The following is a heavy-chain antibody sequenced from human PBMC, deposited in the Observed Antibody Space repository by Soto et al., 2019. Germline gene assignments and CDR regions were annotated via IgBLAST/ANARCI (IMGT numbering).Heavy chain of an antibody. J-gene: IGHJ5*02. Sequence: SETLSLTSTVSGGSIATSSYFWAWIRRPPGKGQEWIGSIDYRGTIYNNPSLKSRVTISVDTSKNHFSLKLDSVTAADTALYYCSRRAPEGFHPSRQGTLVTVSS. CDR3: SRRAPEGFHP. CDR1: GGSIATSSYF. V-gene: IGHV4-39*02. CDR2: IDYRGTI.